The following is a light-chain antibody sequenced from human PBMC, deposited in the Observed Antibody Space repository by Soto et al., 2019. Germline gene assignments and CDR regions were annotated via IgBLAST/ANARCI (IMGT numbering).Light chain of an antibody. J-gene: IGLJ2*01. CDR1: SSDVGGYNY. CDR3: SSYTSSSTQMV. CDR2: DVS. Sequence: QYALTQPASVSGSPGQSITISWTGTSSDVGGYNYVSWYQQHPGKAPKLMIYDVSNRPSGVSNRFSGSKSGNTASLTISGLQAEDEADYYCSSYTSSSTQMVFGGGTKLTVL. V-gene: IGLV2-14*01.